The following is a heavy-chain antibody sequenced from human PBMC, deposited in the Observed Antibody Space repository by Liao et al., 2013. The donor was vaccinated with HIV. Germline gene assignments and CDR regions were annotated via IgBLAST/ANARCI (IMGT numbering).Heavy chain of an antibody. CDR3: ARTKWDLLLLDI. V-gene: IGHV4-39*07. Sequence: QLQVQEPGPGLVKPSETLSLTCTVSSDSLTSGYYHWGWIRQPPGKGLEWIGHIYYTGSTSYNPSLKSRVNISLDTSKHQFSLKLTSVTAADTAVYFCARTKWDLLLLDIWGQGTMVTVSS. CDR1: SDSLTSGYYH. CDR2: IYYTGST. J-gene: IGHJ3*02. D-gene: IGHD1-26*01.